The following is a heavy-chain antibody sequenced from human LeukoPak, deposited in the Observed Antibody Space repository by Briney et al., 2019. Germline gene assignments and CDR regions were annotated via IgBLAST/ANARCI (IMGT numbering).Heavy chain of an antibody. J-gene: IGHJ4*02. D-gene: IGHD3-22*01. Sequence: GGSLRLSCVASGFTFSSYWMHWVRQDPRKGLVWVSAISGSGGSTYYADSVKGRFTISRDNSKNTLYLQMNSLRAEDTAVYYCAKDGRLLLNGETDYWGQGTLVTVSS. CDR1: GFTFSSYW. CDR3: AKDGRLLLNGETDY. CDR2: ISGSGGST. V-gene: IGHV3-23*01.